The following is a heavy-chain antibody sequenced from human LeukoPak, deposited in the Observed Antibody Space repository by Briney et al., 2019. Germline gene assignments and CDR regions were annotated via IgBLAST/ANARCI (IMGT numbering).Heavy chain of an antibody. J-gene: IGHJ3*01. Sequence: SETLSLTCTISGGFISSSSYYWGWIRQPPGKGLEWIGDIYYSGSTYYSPSLKSRIAMSLDTSRNRFSLRLRSVTAADTAVYYCARAPGAFDVWGQGTMVTVSS. CDR3: ARAPGAFDV. V-gene: IGHV4-39*02. CDR2: IYYSGST. CDR1: GGFISSSSYY. D-gene: IGHD7-27*01.